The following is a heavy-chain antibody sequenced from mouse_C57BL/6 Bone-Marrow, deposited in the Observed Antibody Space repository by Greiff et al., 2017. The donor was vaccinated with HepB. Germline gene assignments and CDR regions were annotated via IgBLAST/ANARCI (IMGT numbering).Heavy chain of an antibody. CDR2: ISSGGSYT. D-gene: IGHD1-1*01. J-gene: IGHJ1*03. V-gene: IGHV5-6*01. Sequence: EVHLVESGGDLVKPGGSLKLSCAASGFTFSSYGMSWVRQTPDKRLEWVATISSGGSYTYYPDSVKGRFTISRDNAKNTLYLQMSSLKSEDTAMYYCARRNYYYGSSFWYFDVWGTGTTVTVSS. CDR1: GFTFSSYG. CDR3: ARRNYYYGSSFWYFDV.